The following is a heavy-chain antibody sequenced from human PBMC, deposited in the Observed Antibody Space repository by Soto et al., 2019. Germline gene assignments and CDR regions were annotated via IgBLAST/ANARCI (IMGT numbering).Heavy chain of an antibody. J-gene: IGHJ4*02. Sequence: SETLSLTCAVSGGSISSSNWWSWVRQPPGKGLEWIGEIYHSGSTNYNPSLKSRVTISVDKSKNQFSLKLSSVTAADTAVYYCASMADSSSFLRDFDYWGQGTLVTVSS. CDR2: IYHSGST. CDR3: ASMADSSSFLRDFDY. D-gene: IGHD6-13*01. V-gene: IGHV4-4*02. CDR1: GGSISSSNW.